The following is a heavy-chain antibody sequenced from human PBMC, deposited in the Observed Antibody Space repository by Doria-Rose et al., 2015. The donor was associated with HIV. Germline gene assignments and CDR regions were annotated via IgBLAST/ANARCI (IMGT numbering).Heavy chain of an antibody. CDR3: ARIKSSRWYHKYYFDF. J-gene: IGHJ4*02. V-gene: IGHV2-26*01. CDR1: GVSLSSPGMG. D-gene: IGHD6-13*01. Sequence: QVQLVQSGPVLVKPTETLTLTCTVSGVSLSSPGMGVSWIRQPPGKALEWLANIVSDDERSYKTSLKCRLTINRGTSKSQVVLTMTDMDPVDTATYYCARIKSSRWYHKYYFDFWGQGTLVIVSA. CDR2: IVSDDER.